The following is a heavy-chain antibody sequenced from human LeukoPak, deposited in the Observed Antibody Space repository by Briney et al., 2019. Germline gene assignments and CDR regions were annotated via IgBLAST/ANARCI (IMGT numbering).Heavy chain of an antibody. V-gene: IGHV3-15*01. CDR3: TTDSKCSSTSCRDY. CDR2: IKSKTDGGTT. CDR1: GFTFSKVW. J-gene: IGHJ4*02. D-gene: IGHD2-2*01. Sequence: GGSLRLSCAASGFTFSKVWMSWVRQAPGKGLEWVGRIKSKTDGGTTDYAAPVKGRFTISRDDSKNTLYLQMNSLKTEDTAVYYCTTDSKCSSTSCRDYWGQGTLVTVSS.